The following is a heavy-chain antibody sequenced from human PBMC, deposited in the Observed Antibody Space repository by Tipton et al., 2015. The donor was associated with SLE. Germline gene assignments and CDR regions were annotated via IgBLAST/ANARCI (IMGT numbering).Heavy chain of an antibody. CDR2: ISGSGGST. V-gene: IGHV3-23*01. D-gene: IGHD4-11*01. Sequence: SLRLSCAASGFTFSSYAMSWVRQAPGKGLEWVSAISGSGGSTYYADSVKGRFTISRDNSKNTLYLQMNSLRAEDTAVYYCAKDKWRDSNYDYWGQGTLVTVSS. CDR3: AKDKWRDSNYDY. J-gene: IGHJ4*02. CDR1: GFTFSSYA.